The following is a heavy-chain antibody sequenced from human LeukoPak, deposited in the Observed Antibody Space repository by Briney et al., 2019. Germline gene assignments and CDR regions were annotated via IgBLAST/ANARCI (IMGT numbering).Heavy chain of an antibody. CDR3: ARDVVPAPGTWDY. J-gene: IGHJ4*02. CDR1: GGSISSGSYY. Sequence: PSETLSLTCTVSGGSISSGSYYWSWIRQPAGKGLEWIGRIYTSGSTNYNPSLKSRVTISVDTSKNQFSLKLSSVTAADTAVYYCARDVVPAPGTWDYWGQGTLVTVSS. CDR2: IYTSGST. D-gene: IGHD6-13*01. V-gene: IGHV4-61*02.